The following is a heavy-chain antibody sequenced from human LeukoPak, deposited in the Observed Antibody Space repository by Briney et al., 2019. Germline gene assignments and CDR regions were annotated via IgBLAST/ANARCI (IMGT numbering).Heavy chain of an antibody. D-gene: IGHD3-3*01. CDR2: IFYSGST. CDR1: GGFISSSSYY. J-gene: IGHJ4*02. Sequence: SETLSLTCTVSGGFISSSSYYWGWIRQPPGKGLDWIGNIFYSGSTYYNPTLKSRVTISVDTPENQFSLKLNSVTAADTAVYFCARHRKVITIFGVVPAAVDYWGQGTLVTVSS. CDR3: ARHRKVITIFGVVPAAVDY. V-gene: IGHV4-39*01.